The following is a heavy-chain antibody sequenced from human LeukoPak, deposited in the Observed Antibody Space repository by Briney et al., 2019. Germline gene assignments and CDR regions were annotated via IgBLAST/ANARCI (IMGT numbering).Heavy chain of an antibody. V-gene: IGHV3-23*01. J-gene: IGHJ4*02. CDR3: AIPHERMY. D-gene: IGHD2-8*01. CDR2: ISGSGGST. CDR1: GFTFSSYA. Sequence: TGGSLRLSCAASGFTFSSYAMSWVRQAPGKGLEWVSAISGSGGSTYYAYSVKGRFTISRDNSKKTLYLQMNSLRAENTAVYYCAIPHERMYWGQGTLVTVSS.